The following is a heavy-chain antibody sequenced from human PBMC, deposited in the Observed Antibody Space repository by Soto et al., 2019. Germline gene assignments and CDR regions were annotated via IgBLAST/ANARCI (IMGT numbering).Heavy chain of an antibody. V-gene: IGHV4-31*03. CDR1: GGSIIDGQTY. CDR2: INYRGTT. Sequence: SETLSLTCIVSGGSIIDGQTYLNWIRQHPERGLEWMGYINYRGTTNYSPALKSRLLISIDTSKSQFSLRLTSVTAADTAVYYCARDAPGVAPAWGQGTRVTVFS. J-gene: IGHJ5*02. D-gene: IGHD2-15*01. CDR3: ARDAPGVAPA.